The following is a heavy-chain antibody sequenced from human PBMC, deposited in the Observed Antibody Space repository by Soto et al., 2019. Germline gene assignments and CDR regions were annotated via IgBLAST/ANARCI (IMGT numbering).Heavy chain of an antibody. J-gene: IGHJ6*02. Sequence: ASVKVSCKVSGYTLTELSMHWVRQAPGKGLEWMGGFDPEDGETIYAQKFQSRETMTEDTSTDTAYMEQSSLRSEDTTEYYCATVGFFNWNDFGYYYYGMDVWGQGTTVTVSS. CDR1: GYTLTELS. CDR3: ATVGFFNWNDFGYYYYGMDV. V-gene: IGHV1-24*01. D-gene: IGHD1-20*01. CDR2: FDPEDGET.